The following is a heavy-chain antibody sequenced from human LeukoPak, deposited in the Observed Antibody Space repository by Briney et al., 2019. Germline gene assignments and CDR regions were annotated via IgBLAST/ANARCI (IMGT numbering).Heavy chain of an antibody. J-gene: IGHJ4*02. CDR1: GFIFSDYA. CDR3: AGDVVFDCSGGACYIFDY. V-gene: IGHV3-30*04. D-gene: IGHD2-15*01. Sequence: GGSLRLSCAASGFIFSDYAIHWVRQAPGKGLEWVAVISYDESDKYYADSVKGRFTISRDNSKNTMYLQMNSLRVGDTAVYYCAGDVVFDCSGGACYIFDYWGQGTLVTVSS. CDR2: ISYDESDK.